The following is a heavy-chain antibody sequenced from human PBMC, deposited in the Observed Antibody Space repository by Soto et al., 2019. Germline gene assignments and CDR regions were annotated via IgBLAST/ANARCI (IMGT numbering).Heavy chain of an antibody. CDR3: ARDRSTYGGGGTGEVKENWFDP. D-gene: IGHD2-8*01. V-gene: IGHV3-30-3*01. J-gene: IGHJ5*02. Sequence: QVQLMESGGGVVQPGGSLRLSCAASGFTFRSYAIHWVRQAPGKGLEWVAIISYDGSTKFYTDSVKGRFTISRDNSNNTLYLQMNRLRSEDTAIYYCARDRSTYGGGGTGEVKENWFDPWGQGALVTVSS. CDR2: ISYDGSTK. CDR1: GFTFRSYA.